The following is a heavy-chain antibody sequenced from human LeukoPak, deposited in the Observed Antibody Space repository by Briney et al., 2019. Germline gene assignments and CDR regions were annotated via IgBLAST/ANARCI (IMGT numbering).Heavy chain of an antibody. CDR2: ISSSSSTI. CDR3: ARIPAAHYYYYYYMDV. CDR1: GCTFTSYS. V-gene: IGHV3-48*01. Sequence: PGGSLRLFCAASGCTFTSYSMNWVRQAPGKGLEWVSYISSSSSTIYYADSVKGRFTISRDNAKNSLFLQMNSLRAEDTAVYYCARIPAAHYYYYYYMDVWGKGTTVTVSS. D-gene: IGHD2-2*01. J-gene: IGHJ6*03.